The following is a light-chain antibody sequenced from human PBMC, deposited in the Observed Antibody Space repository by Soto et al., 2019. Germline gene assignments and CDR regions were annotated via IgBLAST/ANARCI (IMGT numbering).Light chain of an antibody. J-gene: IGLJ2*01. Sequence: QSALTQPASVSGCPGQSIAISCTGTSSDLGGDNYVSWYQQHPGKAPKLMIYEVTNRPSGVSNRFSGSKSDNTASLTISGLQAEDEGDYYCSSYIGSYSVIFGGGTKLTVL. CDR3: SSYIGSYSVI. CDR1: SSDLGGDNY. CDR2: EVT. V-gene: IGLV2-14*01.